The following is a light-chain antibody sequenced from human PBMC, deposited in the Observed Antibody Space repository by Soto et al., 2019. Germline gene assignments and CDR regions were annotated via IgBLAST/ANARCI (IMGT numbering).Light chain of an antibody. CDR1: QSVSSSY. CDR2: GAS. CDR3: QQYGSSPKT. Sequence: EIVLTQSPGTLSLSPGERATLSFRASQSVSSSYLAWYQQKPGQAPRRLIYGASSRATGIPDRFSGSGSGTDFTLTISRLEPEDFAMYYCQQYGSSPKTFGQGTKVDIK. J-gene: IGKJ1*01. V-gene: IGKV3-20*01.